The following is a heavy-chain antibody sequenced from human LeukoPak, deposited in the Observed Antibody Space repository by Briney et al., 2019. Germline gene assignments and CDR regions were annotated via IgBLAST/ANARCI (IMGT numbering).Heavy chain of an antibody. J-gene: IGHJ4*02. D-gene: IGHD6-13*01. CDR2: INHSEST. CDR3: ARVSRVAAGAPGRDYFDY. CDR1: GGSFSGYY. Sequence: SETLSLTCAVYGGSFSGYYWSWIRQPPGKGLEWIGEINHSESTNYNAALKSRVTISVGTSKNQFSLKLSSVTAADTAVYYCARVSRVAAGAPGRDYFDYWGQGTLVTVS. V-gene: IGHV4-34*01.